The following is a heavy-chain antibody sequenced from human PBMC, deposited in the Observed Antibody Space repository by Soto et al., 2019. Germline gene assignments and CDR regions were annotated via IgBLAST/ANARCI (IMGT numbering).Heavy chain of an antibody. J-gene: IGHJ4*02. Sequence: PSETLSLTCAVYGGSFSVYYWSWIRQPPGKGLEWIGEINHSGSTNYNPSLKSRVTISVDTSKNQFSLKLSSVTAADTAVYYCARGRYKWLRLTDFDYWGQGTLVTVSS. CDR2: INHSGST. CDR1: GGSFSVYY. V-gene: IGHV4-34*01. D-gene: IGHD5-12*01. CDR3: ARGRYKWLRLTDFDY.